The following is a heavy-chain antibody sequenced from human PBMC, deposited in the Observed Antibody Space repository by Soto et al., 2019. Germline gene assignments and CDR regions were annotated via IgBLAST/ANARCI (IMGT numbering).Heavy chain of an antibody. V-gene: IGHV4-4*07. J-gene: IGHJ5*02. CDR3: ARTLEAAGTENWFDP. CDR2: IYSSGST. CDR1: GGSISSYY. Sequence: SETLSLTCSVSGGSISSYYWSWLRQPAGKGLEWIGRIYSSGSTKYNPSLKSRVIMSVDTSKNQFSLKLYSVTAADTAVYYCARTLEAAGTENWFDPWGQGTLVTVSS. D-gene: IGHD6-13*01.